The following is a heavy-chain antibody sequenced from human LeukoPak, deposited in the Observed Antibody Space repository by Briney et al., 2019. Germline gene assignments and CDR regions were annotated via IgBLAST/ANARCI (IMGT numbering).Heavy chain of an antibody. CDR1: GGSISSHY. Sequence: SETLSLTCTVSGGSISSHYWSWIRQPPGKGLEWIGYIYYSGSTNYNPSLESRVTISVDTSKNQFSLKLSSVTAADTVVYYCARAPLRDSGSYSTYFDYWGQGTLVTVSS. V-gene: IGHV4-59*11. CDR2: IYYSGST. D-gene: IGHD1-26*01. CDR3: ARAPLRDSGSYSTYFDY. J-gene: IGHJ4*02.